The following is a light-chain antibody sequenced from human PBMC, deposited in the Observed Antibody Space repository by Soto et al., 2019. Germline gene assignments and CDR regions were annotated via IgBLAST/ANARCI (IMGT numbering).Light chain of an antibody. V-gene: IGKV1-5*01. J-gene: IGKJ1*01. CDR2: DAS. CDR3: QPFYKGRT. Sequence: RASQSVSGWLAWYQQKPGKAPKLLIYDASTLESGVPSRFSGTGSGTEFTFSIACLQTEDFGTYYGQPFYKGRTSAHGTKVDIK. CDR1: QSVSGW.